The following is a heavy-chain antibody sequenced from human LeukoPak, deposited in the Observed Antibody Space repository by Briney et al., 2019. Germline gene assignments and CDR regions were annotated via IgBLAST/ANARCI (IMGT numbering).Heavy chain of an antibody. CDR1: GFTFSDYY. D-gene: IGHD6-19*01. Sequence: GGSLRLSCAASGFTFSDYYMSWIRQAPRKGLEWVSYISSSGSTIYYADSVKGRFTISRDNSKNSLYLQMNSLRAEDTAVYYCARDRTEVPEQWLEVSYYYYGMDVWGQGTTVTVSS. V-gene: IGHV3-11*01. CDR3: ARDRTEVPEQWLEVSYYYYGMDV. J-gene: IGHJ6*02. CDR2: ISSSGSTI.